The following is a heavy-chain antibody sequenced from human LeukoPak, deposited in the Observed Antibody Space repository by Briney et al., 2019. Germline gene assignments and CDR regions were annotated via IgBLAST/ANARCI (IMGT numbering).Heavy chain of an antibody. J-gene: IGHJ4*02. Sequence: SETLSLTCTVSGYSITSGYYWAWIRQSSEKGLEWIGTIYHSGSTYNNPSLKSRVTISVDTSESRFSLSLTSATATDTAVYYCARVLRGAFDSWGQGTLVIVSS. CDR3: ARVLRGAFDS. V-gene: IGHV4-38-2*02. CDR1: GYSITSGYY. CDR2: IYHSGST. D-gene: IGHD3-10*01.